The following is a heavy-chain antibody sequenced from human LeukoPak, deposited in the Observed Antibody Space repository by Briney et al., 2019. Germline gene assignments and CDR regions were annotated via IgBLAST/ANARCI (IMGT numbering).Heavy chain of an antibody. Sequence: SETLSLTCTVSGGSISSHYWSWIRQPPGKGLEWIGYIYYSGITNYNPSLKSRVTISVDTSKNQFSLKLSSVTAADTAVYYCARAWYSSGWTFDYWGQGTLVTVSS. CDR1: GGSISSHY. CDR2: IYYSGIT. J-gene: IGHJ4*02. V-gene: IGHV4-59*11. CDR3: ARAWYSSGWTFDY. D-gene: IGHD6-19*01.